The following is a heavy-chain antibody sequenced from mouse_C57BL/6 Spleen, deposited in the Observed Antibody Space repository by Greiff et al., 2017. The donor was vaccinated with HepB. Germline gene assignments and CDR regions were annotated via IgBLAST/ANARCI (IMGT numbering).Heavy chain of an antibody. Sequence: VQLQQSGAELVRPGASVKLSCTASGFNIKDYYMHWVKQRPEQGLEWIGRIDPEDGDTEYAQKFQGKATLTADTSSNTAYLQLSSLTSEDTAVYYCTARHYDGPFDYWGQGTTLTVSS. V-gene: IGHV14-1*01. CDR3: TARHYDGPFDY. D-gene: IGHD1-2*01. CDR2: IDPEDGDT. J-gene: IGHJ2*01. CDR1: GFNIKDYY.